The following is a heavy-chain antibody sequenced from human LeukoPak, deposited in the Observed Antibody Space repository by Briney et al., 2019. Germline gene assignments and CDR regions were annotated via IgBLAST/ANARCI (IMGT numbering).Heavy chain of an antibody. V-gene: IGHV3-53*01. J-gene: IGHJ4*02. D-gene: IGHD4-23*01. CDR1: GFTVSTNY. CDR3: ARDQGWQQFDY. Sequence: PGGSLRLSCAASGFTVSTNYMNWVRQAPGKGLEWVSVIYSGGSTYYADSVKGRFTISRDNAKNSLYLQMNSLRAEDTAVYYCARDQGWQQFDYWGQGTLVTVSS. CDR2: IYSGGST.